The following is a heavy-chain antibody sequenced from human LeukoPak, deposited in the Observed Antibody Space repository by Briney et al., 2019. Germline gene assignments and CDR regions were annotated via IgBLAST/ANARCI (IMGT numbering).Heavy chain of an antibody. D-gene: IGHD6-6*01. CDR3: ARTTIAAREADY. Sequence: GGSLRLSCAASGFTFSRYSVHWVRQAPGKGLEYVSAISNNGGSTFYADSVNGRFTISRDNSKNTLYLQMGSLRTEDMAVYYCARTTIAAREADYWGQGTLVTVSS. CDR2: ISNNGGST. V-gene: IGHV3-64*02. J-gene: IGHJ4*02. CDR1: GFTFSRYS.